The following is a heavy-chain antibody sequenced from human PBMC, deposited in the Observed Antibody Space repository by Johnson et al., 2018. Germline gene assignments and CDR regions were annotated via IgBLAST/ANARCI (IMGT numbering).Heavy chain of an antibody. CDR3: ARGNLAVACGNYYYYYMDV. J-gene: IGHJ6*03. CDR1: GFTVSSNY. Sequence: VQLVQSGGGLVQPGGSLRLSCAASGFTVSSNYMSWVRQAPGKGLEWVPVIYSGGSTYYADSVKARFTFSIDNSKNPLYLQMNSLRAEDPGVCYCARGNLAVACGNYYYYYMDVWGKGTTVTVSS. CDR2: IYSGGST. V-gene: IGHV3-66*02. D-gene: IGHD6-19*01.